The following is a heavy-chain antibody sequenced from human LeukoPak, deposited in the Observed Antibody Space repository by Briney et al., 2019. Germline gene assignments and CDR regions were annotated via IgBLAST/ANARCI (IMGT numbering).Heavy chain of an antibody. CDR1: GFTFSSYA. J-gene: IGHJ5*02. CDR2: ISGSGGST. V-gene: IGHV3-23*01. D-gene: IGHD3-3*01. Sequence: GGSLRLSCAASGFTFSSYAMSWVRQAPGKGLEWVSAISGSGGSTYYADSVKGRFTISRDNSKNTLYLQMNSLRAEDTAVYYCAKDKDFWSGYYTSSDWFDHWGQGTLVTVSS. CDR3: AKDKDFWSGYYTSSDWFDH.